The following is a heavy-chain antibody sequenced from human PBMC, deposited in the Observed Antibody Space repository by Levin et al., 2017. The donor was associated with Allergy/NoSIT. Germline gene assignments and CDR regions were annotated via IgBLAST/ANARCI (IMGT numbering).Heavy chain of an antibody. V-gene: IGHV4-34*01. CDR3: ARVHTKYSYGYRGGYYFDY. J-gene: IGHJ4*02. CDR1: GGSFSGYY. D-gene: IGHD5-18*01. Sequence: SQTLSLTCAVYGGSFSGYYWSWIRQPPGKGLEWIGEINHSGSTNYNPSLKSRVTISVDTSKNQFSLKLSSVTAADTAVYYCARVHTKYSYGYRGGYYFDYWGQGTLVTVSS. CDR2: INHSGST.